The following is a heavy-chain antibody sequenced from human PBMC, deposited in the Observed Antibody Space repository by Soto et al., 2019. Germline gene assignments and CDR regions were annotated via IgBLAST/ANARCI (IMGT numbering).Heavy chain of an antibody. CDR2: IDYSGST. J-gene: IGHJ4*02. CDR3: TRARYGDHFDS. Sequence: PSETLSLTCTVSGGSISSYYWSWIRQSPEKGLEWIGYIDYSGSTNYNPSLRSRITISIDTSSNQFSLNLASVTAADAAVYYCTRARYGDHFDSWGQGTLVTVSS. V-gene: IGHV4-59*01. CDR1: GGSISSYY. D-gene: IGHD4-17*01.